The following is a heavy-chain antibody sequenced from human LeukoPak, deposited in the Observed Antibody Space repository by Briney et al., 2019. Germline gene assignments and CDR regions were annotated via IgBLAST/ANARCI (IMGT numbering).Heavy chain of an antibody. CDR2: VSPEDSET. J-gene: IGHJ4*02. CDR3: ARPTAITSHFDF. Sequence: ESLKISCKASGYSFTSYWIGWVRQMPGKGPEWMGIVSPEDSETRYSPSFEGEVTISVDKSISTAYLQWASLKISDSGIYYCARPTAITSHFDFWGQGTPVTVSS. CDR1: GYSFTSYW. D-gene: IGHD4-23*01. V-gene: IGHV5-51*01.